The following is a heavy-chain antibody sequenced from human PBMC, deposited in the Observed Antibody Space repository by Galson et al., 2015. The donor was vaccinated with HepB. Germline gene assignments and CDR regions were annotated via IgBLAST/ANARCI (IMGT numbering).Heavy chain of an antibody. CDR1: GYTYTRYG. V-gene: IGHV1-18*01. D-gene: IGHD5-18*01. Sequence: SVKVSCKASGYTYTRYGITWVRQAPGQGLEWMGWMSADNGKTNYAQNLQGRVTMTTDTSTSTAYMELRSLRSDDTAVYYCARDGYSYGKFDYWGQGTLVTVSS. CDR2: MSADNGKT. CDR3: ARDGYSYGKFDY. J-gene: IGHJ4*02.